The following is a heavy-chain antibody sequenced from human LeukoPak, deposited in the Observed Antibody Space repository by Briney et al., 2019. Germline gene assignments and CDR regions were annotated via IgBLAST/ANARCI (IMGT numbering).Heavy chain of an antibody. D-gene: IGHD2/OR15-2a*01. V-gene: IGHV1-18*01. CDR3: ARVLVKTRGNYFHDDY. J-gene: IGHJ4*02. Sequence: ASVRVSCKASGYTFTSYGISWARQAPGQGLEWMGWISAYDDKRNSVQRFQVRITMTTDTSTSTSYLELRNLRSDDTAVYYCARVLVKTRGNYFHDDYWGQGTLVTVSS. CDR2: ISAYDDKR. CDR1: GYTFTSYG.